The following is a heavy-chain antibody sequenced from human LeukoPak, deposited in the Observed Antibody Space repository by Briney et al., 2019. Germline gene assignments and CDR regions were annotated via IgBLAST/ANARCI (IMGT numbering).Heavy chain of an antibody. J-gene: IGHJ4*02. D-gene: IGHD6-6*01. CDR1: GFTFSGSA. V-gene: IGHV3-73*01. CDR2: IRSKANSYAT. CDR3: TRKYSSSPNFDY. Sequence: PGGSLRLSCAASGFTFSGSAMHWVRQASGKGLEWVGRIRSKANSYATAYAASVKGRFTISRDDSKNTAYLQMNSLKTEDTAVYYCTRKYSSSPNFDYWGQGTLVTVSS.